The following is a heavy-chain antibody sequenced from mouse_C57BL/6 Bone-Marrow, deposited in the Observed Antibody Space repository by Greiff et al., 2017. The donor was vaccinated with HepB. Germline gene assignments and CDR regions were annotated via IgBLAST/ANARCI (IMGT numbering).Heavy chain of an antibody. CDR3: VREGCFFITTVGARDYAMDY. CDR2: IRSKSSNYAT. V-gene: IGHV10-3*01. CDR1: GFTFNTYA. Sequence: EAGGGLVQPKGSLKLSCAASGFTFNTYAMHWVRQAPGKGLEWVARIRSKSSNYATYYADSVKDRFTISRDDSQSMLYLQMNNLKTEDRAMYYCVREGCFFITTVGARDYAMDYWGQGTSVSVSS. D-gene: IGHD1-1*01. J-gene: IGHJ4*01.